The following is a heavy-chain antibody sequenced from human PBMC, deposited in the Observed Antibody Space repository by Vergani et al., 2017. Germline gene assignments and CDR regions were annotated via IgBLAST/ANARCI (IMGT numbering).Heavy chain of an antibody. CDR2: INPRGGST. CDR1: GYTFTSYY. Sequence: QVQLVQSGAAVKKPGASVKVSCKASGYTFTSYYMHWVRQAPGQGLEWMGIINPRGGSTSYAQKFQGRVTMTRETSTSTGYMELSSLRSEDTAVYYCARDTRRCSSTGCSPMGWFDPWGQGTLVTVSS. CDR3: ARDTRRCSSTGCSPMGWFDP. V-gene: IGHV1-46*03. J-gene: IGHJ5*02. D-gene: IGHD2-2*01.